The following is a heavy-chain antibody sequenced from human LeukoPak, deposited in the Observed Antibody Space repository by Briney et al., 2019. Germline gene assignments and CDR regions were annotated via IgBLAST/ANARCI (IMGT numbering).Heavy chain of an antibody. V-gene: IGHV3-7*01. Sequence: GGSLRLSCAASGFTFSSYWMSWVRQAPGKGLEWVANIKQDGSEKYYVDSVKGRFTISRDNAKNSLYLQMNSLRAEDTAVYYCAREVGSSWYRLSAFDIWGQGTMVTVSS. CDR1: GFTFSSYW. CDR3: AREVGSSWYRLSAFDI. J-gene: IGHJ3*02. D-gene: IGHD6-13*01. CDR2: IKQDGSEK.